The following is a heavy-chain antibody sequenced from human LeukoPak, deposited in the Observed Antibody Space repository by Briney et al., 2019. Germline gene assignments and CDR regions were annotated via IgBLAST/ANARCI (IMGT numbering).Heavy chain of an antibody. CDR3: AMGVGAPEDLAVAADFDY. Sequence: SETLSLTCTVSGGSISSYYWSWIRQPPGKGLEWIGYIYYSGSTNYNPSLKSRVTISVDTSKNQFSLKLSSVTAADTAVYYCAMGVGAPEDLAVAADFDYWGQGTLVTVSS. CDR1: GGSISSYY. CDR2: IYYSGST. V-gene: IGHV4-59*01. J-gene: IGHJ4*02. D-gene: IGHD6-19*01.